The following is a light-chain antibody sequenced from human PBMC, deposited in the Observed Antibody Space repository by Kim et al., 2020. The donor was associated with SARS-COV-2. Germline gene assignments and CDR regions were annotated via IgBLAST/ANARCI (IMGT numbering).Light chain of an antibody. CDR1: ALPEKQ. CDR3: QSADGSGTYV. V-gene: IGLV3-25*03. CDR2: KDS. J-gene: IGLJ1*01. Sequence: SYELTQRPSVSVSPGQTARITCSGDALPEKQTYWYQQKSGQAPLLLIYKDSERPSGIPGRFSGSSSGTTVTLTISGVQAEDDADYYCQSADGSGTYVFGTGTKVTVL.